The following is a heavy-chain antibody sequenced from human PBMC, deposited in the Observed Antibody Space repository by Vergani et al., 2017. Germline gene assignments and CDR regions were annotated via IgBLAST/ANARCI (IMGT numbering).Heavy chain of an antibody. J-gene: IGHJ4*02. CDR2: IWYDGSNK. CDR1: GFTFSSYG. CDR3: AKVRLGGATSPMDY. D-gene: IGHD1-26*01. Sequence: QVQLVESGGGVVQPGRSLRLSCAASGFTFSSYGMHWVRQAPGKGLEWVAVIWYDGSNKYYADSVKGRFTISRDNSKNTLYLQMNSLRAEDTAVYYCAKVRLGGATSPMDYWGQGTLVTVSS. V-gene: IGHV3-33*06.